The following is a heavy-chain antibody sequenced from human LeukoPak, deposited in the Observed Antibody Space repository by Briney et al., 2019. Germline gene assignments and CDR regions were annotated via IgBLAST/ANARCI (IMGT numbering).Heavy chain of an antibody. V-gene: IGHV1-2*02. CDR1: GSTFTGYY. CDR3: ARGGPGPVEYYYDSSGYYYYDY. J-gene: IGHJ4*02. Sequence: ASVKVSCKASGSTFTGYYMHWVRQAPGQGLEWMGWINPNSGGTDYAQKFQGRVTMTRDTSISTAYMELSRLRSDDTAVYYCARGGPGPVEYYYDSSGYYYYDYWGQGTLVTVSS. D-gene: IGHD3-22*01. CDR2: INPNSGGT.